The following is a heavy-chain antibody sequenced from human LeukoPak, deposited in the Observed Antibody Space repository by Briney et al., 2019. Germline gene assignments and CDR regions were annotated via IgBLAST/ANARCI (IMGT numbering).Heavy chain of an antibody. V-gene: IGHV1-24*01. CDR1: GYTLTELS. J-gene: IGHJ4*02. CDR2: FDPEDGET. Sequence: ASVKVSCKVSGYTLTELSMHWVRQAPGKGLEWMGGFDPEDGETIYAQKFQGRVTMTEDTSTDTAYMELSSLRVEDTAVFYCARDQYDTWSRRGNFDSWGQGTLVIVSS. CDR3: ARDQYDTWSRRGNFDS. D-gene: IGHD3/OR15-3a*01.